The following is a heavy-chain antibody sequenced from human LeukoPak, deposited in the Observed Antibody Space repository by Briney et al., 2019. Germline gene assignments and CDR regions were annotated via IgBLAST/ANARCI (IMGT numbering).Heavy chain of an antibody. J-gene: IGHJ6*02. CDR2: INTNTGNP. CDR1: GYTFTSYA. Sequence: GASVKVSCKASGYTFTSYAMNWVRQAPGQGLEWMGWINTNTGNPTYAQGLTGRFVFSLDTSVSTAYLQISSLKAEDTAVYYCTVTTSHQYYYGMDVWGQGTTVTVSS. CDR3: TVTTSHQYYYGMDV. V-gene: IGHV7-4-1*02. D-gene: IGHD4-17*01.